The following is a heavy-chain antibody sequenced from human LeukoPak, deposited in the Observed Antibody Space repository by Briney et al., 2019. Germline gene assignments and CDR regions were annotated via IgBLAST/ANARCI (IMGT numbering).Heavy chain of an antibody. J-gene: IGHJ4*02. CDR2: FVTEYGET. V-gene: IGHV1-24*01. D-gene: IGHD3-10*01. CDR1: GDTLTELS. Sequence: ASVTVSCKLSGDTLTELSMHWVRQSRGKGLEWMGGFVTEYGETIYAQKFQGRVTMTEDTSTDTAYMELSSLRSDDTAVYFCATLPRGHLFDSWGQGTLVTVSS. CDR3: ATLPRGHLFDS.